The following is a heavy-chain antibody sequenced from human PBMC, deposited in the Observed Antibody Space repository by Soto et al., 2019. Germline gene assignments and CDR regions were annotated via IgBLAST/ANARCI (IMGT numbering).Heavy chain of an antibody. J-gene: IGHJ4*02. V-gene: IGHV3-48*03. Sequence: HPGGSLRLSCAASGFRFSNYEMNWVRQAPGKGLEWVSYISSSGSTVSYADSVKGRLTISRDNGKNSLYLQMNSLRAEDTAVYYCVREDCGSTRCYTFAYWGQGTLVTVSS. CDR2: ISSSGSTV. CDR1: GFRFSNYE. D-gene: IGHD2-2*02. CDR3: VREDCGSTRCYTFAY.